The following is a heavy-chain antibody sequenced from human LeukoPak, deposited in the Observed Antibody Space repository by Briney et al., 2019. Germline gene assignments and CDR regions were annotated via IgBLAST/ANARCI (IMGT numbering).Heavy chain of an antibody. J-gene: IGHJ4*02. V-gene: IGHV3-74*01. CDR2: IKSDGSTT. Sequence: GGSLRLSCAASGFNFSGYWMHWVRQAPGKGLVWVSRIKSDGSTTSYADSVKGRFTISRDNVKNTLYLQMNGLRAEDTAVYYCASSWSFTNWGQGTLVTVSS. D-gene: IGHD6-13*01. CDR3: ASSWSFTN. CDR1: GFNFSGYW.